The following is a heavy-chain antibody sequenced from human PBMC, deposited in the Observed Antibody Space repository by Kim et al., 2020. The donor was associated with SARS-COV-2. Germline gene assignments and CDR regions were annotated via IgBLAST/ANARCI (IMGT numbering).Heavy chain of an antibody. Sequence: GESLKISCKGSGYTFTSYWIGWVRQMPGKGPEWVGIIYPGDSDTRYSPSFQGHFTISADKSISTAYLQWSSLKDPDTAIYYCARSVALTGIGFDPWGQGT. D-gene: IGHD3-9*01. J-gene: IGHJ5*02. CDR1: GYTFTSYW. CDR2: IYPGDSDT. CDR3: ARSVALTGIGFDP. V-gene: IGHV5-51*01.